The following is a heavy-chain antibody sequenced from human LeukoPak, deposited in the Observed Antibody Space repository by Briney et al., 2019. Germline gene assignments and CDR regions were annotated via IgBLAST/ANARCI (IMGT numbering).Heavy chain of an antibody. V-gene: IGHV1-69*05. D-gene: IGHD4-11*01. J-gene: IGHJ4*02. CDR1: GGTFSSYA. CDR2: IIPIFGTA. Sequence: SVKVSCKASGGTFSSYAISWVRQAPGQGLEWMGGIIPIFGTASYAQKFQGRVTMTRDTSTSTVYMGLSSLRSEDTAVYYCARPQGANTVTGSYYFDYWGQGTLVTVSS. CDR3: ARPQGANTVTGSYYFDY.